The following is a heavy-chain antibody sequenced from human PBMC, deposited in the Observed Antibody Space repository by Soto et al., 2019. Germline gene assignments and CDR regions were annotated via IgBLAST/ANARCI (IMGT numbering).Heavy chain of an antibody. CDR1: GFTFSSYA. CDR3: ARENELYYFDY. CDR2: ISYDGSNK. Sequence: GGSLRLSCAASGFTFSSYAMHWVRQAPGKGLEWVAVISYDGSNKYYADSVKGRFTISRDNSKNTLYLQMNSLRAEDTAVYYCARENELYYFDYWGQGTLVTVSS. J-gene: IGHJ4*02. D-gene: IGHD1-1*01. V-gene: IGHV3-30-3*01.